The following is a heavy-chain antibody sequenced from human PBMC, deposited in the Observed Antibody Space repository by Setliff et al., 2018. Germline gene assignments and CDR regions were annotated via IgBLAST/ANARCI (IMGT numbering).Heavy chain of an antibody. J-gene: IGHJ6*03. Sequence: SGGSLRLSCAASGFTFSNYAMSWVRQTPGKGLEWVSAISGSGGSTYYADSVKGRFTISRDNSKNTLYLQMNSLRAEDTAVYYCAKRDYYDSSGYPYYYYMDVWGKGTTVTVS. CDR3: AKRDYYDSSGYPYYYYMDV. CDR2: ISGSGGST. V-gene: IGHV3-23*01. CDR1: GFTFSNYA. D-gene: IGHD3-22*01.